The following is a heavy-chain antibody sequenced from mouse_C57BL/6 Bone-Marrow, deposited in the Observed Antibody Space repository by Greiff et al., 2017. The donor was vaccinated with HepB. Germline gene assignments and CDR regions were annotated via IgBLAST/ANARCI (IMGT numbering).Heavy chain of an antibody. D-gene: IGHD2-5*01. J-gene: IGHJ3*01. V-gene: IGHV1-81*01. Sequence: QVQLQQSGAELARPGASVKLSCKASGYTFTSYGISWVKQRTGQGLEWIGEIYPRSGNTYHNEKFKGKATLTADKSSSTAYMELRSLTSEDSAVYFCVYSNFAWFAYWGQGTLVTVSA. CDR3: VYSNFAWFAY. CDR2: IYPRSGNT. CDR1: GYTFTSYG.